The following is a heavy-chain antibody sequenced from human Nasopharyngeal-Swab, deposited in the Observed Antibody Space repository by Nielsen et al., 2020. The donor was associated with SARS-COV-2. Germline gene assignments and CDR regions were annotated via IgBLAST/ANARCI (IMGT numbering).Heavy chain of an antibody. CDR1: GVIFSKYW. CDR2: VNQDVSRT. V-gene: IGHV3-74*01. Sequence: GSLRLSCVASGVIFSKYWMHWVRQAPGKGLVWVSRVNQDVSRTDYADSVRARFTISRDNAKNTLYLQMNSLRVEDTAVYYCVKHQGSSSDQWGQGTLVTVSS. CDR3: VKHQGSSSDQ. J-gene: IGHJ4*02.